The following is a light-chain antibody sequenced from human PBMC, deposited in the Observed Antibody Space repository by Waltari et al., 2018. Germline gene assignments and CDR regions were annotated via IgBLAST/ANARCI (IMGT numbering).Light chain of an antibody. CDR2: DVS. Sequence: QSALTQPPSVSVSPGQSVSISCTRTSSDVGGYNYVYWYPQHPGKAPKLMIYDVSKRPSGVPDRFSGSKSGNTASLTMSGLQAEDEADYYCCSYAGSYTLVFGGGTKLTVL. CDR1: SSDVGGYNY. CDR3: CSYAGSYTLV. V-gene: IGLV2-11*01. J-gene: IGLJ2*01.